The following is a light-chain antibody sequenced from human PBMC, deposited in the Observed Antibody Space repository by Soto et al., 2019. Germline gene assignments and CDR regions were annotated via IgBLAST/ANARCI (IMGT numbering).Light chain of an antibody. CDR1: QSSSSY. CDR2: AAS. J-gene: IGKJ1*01. V-gene: IGKV1-39*01. CDR3: QQSYSTPWT. Sequence: DIQMTQSPSSLSASVGDRVTITCRASQSSSSYLNWYQQKPGKAPKLLIYAASSFQSGVPSRFSGSGSGTDFTLTISSLQPEDFATYYCQQSYSTPWTFGQGTKVEIK.